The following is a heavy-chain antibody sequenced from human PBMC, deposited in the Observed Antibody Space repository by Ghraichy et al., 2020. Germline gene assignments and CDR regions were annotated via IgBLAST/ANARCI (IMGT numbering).Heavy chain of an antibody. CDR2: INHSGST. CDR3: ARHSLNYFNY. Sequence: SQTLSLTRAVYGGSFSGYYWSWIRQPPGKGLEWIGEINHSGSTNYNPSLKSRVTISVDTSKNQFSLKLSSVTAADTAVYYCARHSLNYFNYWGQGTLVTVSS. CDR1: GGSFSGYY. V-gene: IGHV4-34*01. D-gene: IGHD2-21*01. J-gene: IGHJ4*02.